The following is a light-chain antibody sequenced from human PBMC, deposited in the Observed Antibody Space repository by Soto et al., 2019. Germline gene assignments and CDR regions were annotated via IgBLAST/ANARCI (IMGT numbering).Light chain of an antibody. Sequence: QSVLTQPPSASGTPGQRVTISCSGSSSNIGSNTGNWYQQLPGTAPKLLIYSNNHRPSGVPDRFAGSKSGTSASLAISGLQSEDEADYYGAAWDDSLNGSVVFGGGTKLTVL. CDR2: SNN. V-gene: IGLV1-44*01. CDR3: AAWDDSLNGSVV. J-gene: IGLJ2*01. CDR1: SSNIGSNT.